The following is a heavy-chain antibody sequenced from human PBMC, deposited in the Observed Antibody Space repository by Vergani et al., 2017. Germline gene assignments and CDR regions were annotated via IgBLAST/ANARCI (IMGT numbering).Heavy chain of an antibody. CDR3: ARDLATVTPFDY. CDR2: ISSSGSTI. V-gene: IGHV3-48*03. Sequence: VQLVESGGDVVQPGRSLRLSCAASGFTFSNYGMHWVRQAPGKGLEWVSYISSSGSTIYYADSVKGRFTISRDNAKNSLYLQMNSLRAEDTAVYYCARDLATVTPFDYWGQGTLVTVSS. CDR1: GFTFSNYG. J-gene: IGHJ4*02. D-gene: IGHD4-11*01.